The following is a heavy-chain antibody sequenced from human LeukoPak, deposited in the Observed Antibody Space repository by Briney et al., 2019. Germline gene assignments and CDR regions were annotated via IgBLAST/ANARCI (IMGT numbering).Heavy chain of an antibody. CDR1: GGTFSSYA. D-gene: IGHD6-13*01. V-gene: IGHV1-69*01. J-gene: IGHJ4*02. Sequence: ASVKVSCKASGGTFSSYAISWVRQAPGQGLEWMGGIIPIFGTANYAQKFQGRVTITADESTSTAYMELSSLRSEDTAVYYCARAWHSSSWETYYFDYWGQGTLVTVSS. CDR2: IIPIFGTA. CDR3: ARAWHSSSWETYYFDY.